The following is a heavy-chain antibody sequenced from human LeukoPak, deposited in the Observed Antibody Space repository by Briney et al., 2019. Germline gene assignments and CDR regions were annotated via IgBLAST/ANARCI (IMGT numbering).Heavy chain of an antibody. CDR3: ARDPTLFPRDGYNPYGTPV. V-gene: IGHV1-2*04. Sequence: GASVKVSCKASGYTFTGYYMHWVRQAPGQGLEGMGWINPNSGGTNYAQKFQGWVTMTRDTSPSPPSMELTRLSSGDPAVYYCARDPTLFPRDGYNPYGTPVWGQATTVTVSS. CDR2: INPNSGGT. CDR1: GYTFTGYY. J-gene: IGHJ6*02. D-gene: IGHD5-24*01.